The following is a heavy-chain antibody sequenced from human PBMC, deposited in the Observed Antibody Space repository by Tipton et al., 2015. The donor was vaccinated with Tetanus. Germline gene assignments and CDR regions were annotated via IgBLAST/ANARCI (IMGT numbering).Heavy chain of an antibody. Sequence: TLSLTCIVSGGSMSGSGHYGAWVRQSPGKGLEWIGSISYSGRPYYSPSLKSRVNMSVDTSKKDFSVRLGSVTAADTAVYYCARLREIVSRSGWAFDYWGQGILVTVSS. J-gene: IGHJ4*02. CDR1: GGSMSGSGHY. CDR3: ARLREIVSRSGWAFDY. CDR2: ISYSGRP. V-gene: IGHV4-39*02. D-gene: IGHD3-10*01.